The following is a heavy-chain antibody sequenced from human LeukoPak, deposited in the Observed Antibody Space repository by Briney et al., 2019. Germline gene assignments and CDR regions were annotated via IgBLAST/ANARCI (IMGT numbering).Heavy chain of an antibody. Sequence: PGGSLRLSCAASGFTFSSYTMNWVRQAPGKGLEWVSSISSSSSYIYYADSVKGRFTISRDNAKNSLYLQMNSLRAEDTAVYYCARDYDFWSGYPSFDYWGQGTLVTVSS. D-gene: IGHD3-3*01. V-gene: IGHV3-21*01. CDR1: GFTFSSYT. CDR3: ARDYDFWSGYPSFDY. J-gene: IGHJ4*02. CDR2: ISSSSSYI.